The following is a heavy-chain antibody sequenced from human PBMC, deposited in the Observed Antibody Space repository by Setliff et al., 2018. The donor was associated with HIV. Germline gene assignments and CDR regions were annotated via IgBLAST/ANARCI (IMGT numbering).Heavy chain of an antibody. D-gene: IGHD3-10*01. J-gene: IGHJ4*02. CDR3: TTTLSLWFGAPFDN. CDR1: GFTFGEYG. CDR2: IKSKTDGGTT. Sequence: PGGSLRLSCLGSGFTFGEYGMSWFRQAPGKGLEWVGHIKSKTDGGTTDYAAPVKGRFTISRDDSKNTLYLQMNSLKSEDTAVYYCTTTLSLWFGAPFDNWGQGTLVTVSS. V-gene: IGHV3-15*01.